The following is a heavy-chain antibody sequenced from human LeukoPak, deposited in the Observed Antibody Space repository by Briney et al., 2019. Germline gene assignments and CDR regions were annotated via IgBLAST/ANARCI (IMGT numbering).Heavy chain of an antibody. CDR1: GFTFSSYS. D-gene: IGHD6-25*01. CDR3: APSYRAAIDY. CDR2: ISSSGSTI. V-gene: IGHV3-48*04. Sequence: GGSLRLSCAASGFTFSSYSMNWVRQAPGKGLEWVAYISSSGSTIYYADSVKGRFTISRDNAKNSLYLQMNSLRAEDTAVYYCAPSYRAAIDYWGQGTLVTVSS. J-gene: IGHJ4*02.